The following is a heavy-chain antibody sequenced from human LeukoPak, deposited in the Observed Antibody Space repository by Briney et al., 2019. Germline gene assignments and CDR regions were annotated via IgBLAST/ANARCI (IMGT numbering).Heavy chain of an antibody. Sequence: GGSLRLSCEASGFAFSFFAMSWLRQAPGKGLEWVSTINANSGTRSYAASVRGRFTISRDNSKNTLYLQLNTLRADDTVVYYCAKPISGGLAVTADWFAPWGQGTLVVVSS. CDR3: AKPISGGLAVTADWFAP. J-gene: IGHJ5*01. CDR2: INANSGTR. V-gene: IGHV3-23*01. D-gene: IGHD6-19*01. CDR1: GFAFSFFA.